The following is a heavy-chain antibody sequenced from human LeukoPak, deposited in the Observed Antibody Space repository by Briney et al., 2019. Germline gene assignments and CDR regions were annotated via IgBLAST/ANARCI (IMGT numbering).Heavy chain of an antibody. D-gene: IGHD5-18*01. CDR2: ISNGGSTI. CDR3: ARARSSYGYGDAFDI. J-gene: IGHJ3*02. Sequence: GGSLRLSCAASGFTFSSHPMSWVRLAPGKGLEWVSIISNGGSTIYYADSVRGRFTMSRDNAKSSLYLQMDSLRVEDTAVYYCARARSSYGYGDAFDIWGQGTMVTVSS. CDR1: GFTFSSHP. V-gene: IGHV3-48*04.